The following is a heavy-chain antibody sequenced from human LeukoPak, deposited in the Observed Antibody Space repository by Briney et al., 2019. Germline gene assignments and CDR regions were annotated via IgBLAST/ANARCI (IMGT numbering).Heavy chain of an antibody. D-gene: IGHD5-18*01. CDR1: GYTFTSYG. CDR2: INPNSGGT. CDR3: ARAVLLGTDFDY. V-gene: IGHV1-2*02. Sequence: VASVKVSCKASGYTFTSYGISWVRQAPGQGLEWMGWINPNSGGTNYAQKFQGRVTMTRDTSISTAYMELSRLRSDDTAVYYCARAVLLGTDFDYWGQGTLVTISS. J-gene: IGHJ4*02.